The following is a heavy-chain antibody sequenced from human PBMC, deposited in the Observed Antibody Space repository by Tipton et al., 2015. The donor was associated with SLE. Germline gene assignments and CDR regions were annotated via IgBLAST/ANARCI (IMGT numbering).Heavy chain of an antibody. Sequence: SLRLSCAASGFTFSSYAMSWVRQAPGKGLEWVSVISGSGGSTYYADSVKGRFTISRDNSKNTLYLQMNSLRAEDTAVYYCAKVSRLVGSYGGFDFDYWGQGTLVTVSS. V-gene: IGHV3-23*01. D-gene: IGHD6-19*01. J-gene: IGHJ4*02. CDR2: ISGSGGST. CDR1: GFTFSSYA. CDR3: AKVSRLVGSYGGFDFDY.